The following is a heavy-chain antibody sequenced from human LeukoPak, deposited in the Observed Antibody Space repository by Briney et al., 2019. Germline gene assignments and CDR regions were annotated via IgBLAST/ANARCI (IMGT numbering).Heavy chain of an antibody. J-gene: IGHJ4*02. D-gene: IGHD5-24*01. CDR2: ISYDGSNK. CDR3: AKKGRWLPFFDY. V-gene: IGHV3-30*04. CDR1: GFTFSSYA. Sequence: GGSLRLSCAASGFTFSSYAMHWVRQAPGKGLEWVAVISYDGSNKYYADSVKGRFTISRDNSKNTLYLQMNSLRAEDTAVYYCAKKGRWLPFFDYWGQGTLVTVSS.